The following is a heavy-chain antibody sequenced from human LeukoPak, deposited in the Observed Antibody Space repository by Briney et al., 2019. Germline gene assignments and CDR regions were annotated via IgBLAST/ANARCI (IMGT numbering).Heavy chain of an antibody. CDR3: AKEGRSLQTY. CDR2: IKEDGPET. V-gene: IGHV3-7*03. J-gene: IGHJ4*02. D-gene: IGHD3-10*01. Sequence: GGSLRLSCAASGLTFSSNGMSWVRLAPGKGLEWVANIKEDGPETYYVDSVKGRLTISRDNAKNSLYLQMNSLRAEDTAVYYCAKEGRSLQTYWGQGTLVTVSS. CDR1: GLTFSSNG.